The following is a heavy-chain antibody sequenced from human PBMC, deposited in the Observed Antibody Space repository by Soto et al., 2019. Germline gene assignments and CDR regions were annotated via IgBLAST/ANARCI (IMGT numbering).Heavy chain of an antibody. CDR1: GFTLSTYA. CDR3: AKDLVEYCSGGSCFFRGMDY. D-gene: IGHD2-15*01. CDR2: ISYDGSKK. J-gene: IGHJ4*02. Sequence: PGGSLRLSCAASGFTLSTYAMHWVRQAPGKGLEWVAVISYDGSKKYYADSVKGRFTISRDNSKNTLYLQLNSLRAEDTAVYYCAKDLVEYCSGGSCFFRGMDYWGQGTLVTVSS. V-gene: IGHV3-30*18.